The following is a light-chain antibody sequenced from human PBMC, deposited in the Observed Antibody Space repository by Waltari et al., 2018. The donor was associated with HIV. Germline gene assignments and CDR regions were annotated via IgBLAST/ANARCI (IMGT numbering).Light chain of an antibody. CDR3: CSYTGSTTWV. CDR1: SSDVGSYNV. J-gene: IGLJ3*02. Sequence: QSALTQPASVSGSPGQSLTIPCTGSSSDVGSYNVVSWYQQHPGKAPKLMIYEDNKRPSGVSNRFSGSKSGNTASLTISGLQAEDEADYYCCSYTGSTTWVFGGGTKLTVL. CDR2: EDN. V-gene: IGLV2-23*01.